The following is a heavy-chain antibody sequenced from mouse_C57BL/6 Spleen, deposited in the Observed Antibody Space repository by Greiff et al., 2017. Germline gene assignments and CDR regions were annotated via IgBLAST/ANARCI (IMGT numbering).Heavy chain of an antibody. CDR2: IDPETGGT. Sequence: QVQLQQSGAELVRPGASVTLSCKASGYTFTDYEMHWVKQTPVHGLEWIGAIDPETGGTAYNQKFKDKATLTADKSSSTAYMQLSSLTYEDSAVYYCARPTMVTTWYFDVWGTGTTVTVSS. CDR3: ARPTMVTTWYFDV. J-gene: IGHJ1*03. D-gene: IGHD2-9*01. CDR1: GYTFTDYE. V-gene: IGHV1-15*01.